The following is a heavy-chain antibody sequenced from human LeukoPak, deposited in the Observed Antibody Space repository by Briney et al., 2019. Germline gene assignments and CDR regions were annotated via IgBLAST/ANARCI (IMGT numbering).Heavy chain of an antibody. J-gene: IGHJ6*02. CDR1: GFTFSSYW. V-gene: IGHV4-39*07. CDR2: IYYSGST. Sequence: GSLRLSCAASGFTFSSYWMNWIRQPPGKGLEWIGSIYYSGSTYYNPSLKSRVTISVDTSKNQFSLKLSSVTAADTAVYYCARELRYLYGMDVWGQGTTVTVSS. CDR3: ARELRYLYGMDV. D-gene: IGHD3-16*02.